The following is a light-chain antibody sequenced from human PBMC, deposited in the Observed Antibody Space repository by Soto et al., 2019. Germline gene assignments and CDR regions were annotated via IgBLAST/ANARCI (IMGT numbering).Light chain of an antibody. CDR1: SSDVGDYNS. CDR3: CSYVGSYSYV. Sequence: QSALTQPRSVSGSPGQSVTVSCIGTSSDVGDYNSASWYQQNPGKAPKLMNYDVSKRPSGVPDRFSGSTSGNTASLTISGLQAENEADYCCCSYVGSYSYVFGIGTTVPVL. J-gene: IGLJ1*01. V-gene: IGLV2-11*01. CDR2: DVS.